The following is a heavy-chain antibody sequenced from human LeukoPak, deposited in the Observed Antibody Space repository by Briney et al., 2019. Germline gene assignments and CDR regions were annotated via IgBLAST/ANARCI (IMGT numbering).Heavy chain of an antibody. Sequence: GGSLRLSCAASGFTFDDYAMHWVRQAPGKGLEWVSLISGDGGSTYYADSVKGRFTISRDNSKNCLYLQMNSLRTEDTALYYCAKDSSSPGENWFDPWGQGTLVTVSS. CDR2: ISGDGGST. CDR1: GFTFDDYA. CDR3: AKDSSSPGENWFDP. J-gene: IGHJ5*02. D-gene: IGHD6-6*01. V-gene: IGHV3-43*02.